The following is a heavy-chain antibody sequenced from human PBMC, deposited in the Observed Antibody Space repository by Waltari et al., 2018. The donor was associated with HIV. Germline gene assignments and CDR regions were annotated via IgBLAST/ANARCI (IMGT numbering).Heavy chain of an antibody. V-gene: IGHV1-69*01. CDR2: IIPKFGAT. D-gene: IGHD2-15*01. Sequence: QVQLVQSGAEMKMPESSVKVSCKASGGGFSSYTISWVRQAPGQGLEWMGGIIPKFGATNNAQKFQGRVTITADDSTSSVYLELSSLTSDDTAVYYCARGGCSGRTCYSKSFDLWGQGTRVTVS. J-gene: IGHJ3*01. CDR1: GGGFSSYT. CDR3: ARGGCSGRTCYSKSFDL.